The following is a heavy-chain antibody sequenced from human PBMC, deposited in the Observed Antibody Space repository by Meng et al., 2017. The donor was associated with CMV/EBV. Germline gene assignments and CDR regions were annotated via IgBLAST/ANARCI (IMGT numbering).Heavy chain of an antibody. CDR3: AKRGVVIGDFDY. V-gene: IGHV1-46*01. CDR2: INPSGGST. D-gene: IGHD3-3*01. CDR1: GYTFTSYY. J-gene: IGHJ4*02. Sequence: ASVKVSCKASGYTFTSYYMHWVRQAPGQGLEWMGIINPSGGSTSYAQKFQGRVTMTRDTSTSTVYMELSSLRSEDTAVYYCAKRGVVIGDFDYWGQGTLVTVSS.